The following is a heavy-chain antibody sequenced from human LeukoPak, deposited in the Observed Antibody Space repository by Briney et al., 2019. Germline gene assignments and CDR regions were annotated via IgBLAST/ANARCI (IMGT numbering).Heavy chain of an antibody. J-gene: IGHJ5*02. CDR1: GYTFTGYY. Sequence: ASVKVSCKASGYTFTGYYMHWVRQAPGQGLEWMGWINPNSGGTNYAQKFQGRVTMTRDTSISTAYMELSRLRSDDTAVYYCARDCMESGYSGYRRFAPWGQGTLVTVSS. CDR2: INPNSGGT. V-gene: IGHV1-2*02. CDR3: ARDCMESGYSGYRRFAP. D-gene: IGHD5-12*01.